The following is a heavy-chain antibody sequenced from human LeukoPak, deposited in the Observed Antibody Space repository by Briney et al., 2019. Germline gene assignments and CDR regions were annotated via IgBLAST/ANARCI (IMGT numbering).Heavy chain of an antibody. J-gene: IGHJ4*02. V-gene: IGHV4-59*08. Sequence: KPSETLSLTCTVSGGSISSYYWSWIRQPPGKGLECIGYIYYSGSTNYNPSLKSRVTISVDTSRNQFSLKLTSVTAADTAVYYCAKVSDRDSSGYYWGFAYWGQGTLVTVSS. CDR1: GGSISSYY. CDR2: IYYSGST. D-gene: IGHD3-22*01. CDR3: AKVSDRDSSGYYWGFAY.